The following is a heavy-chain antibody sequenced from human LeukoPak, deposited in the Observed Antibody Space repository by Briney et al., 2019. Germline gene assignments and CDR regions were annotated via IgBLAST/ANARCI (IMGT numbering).Heavy chain of an antibody. J-gene: IGHJ4*02. CDR1: GVSFSGYY. CDR3: ARFHPTASLDY. D-gene: IGHD5-18*01. V-gene: IGHV4-34*01. CDR2: INHSGST. Sequence: SETLSLTCAVYGVSFSGYYWSWLRQPPGKGLEWIGEINHSGSTNYNPSLKSRVTISVDTSKNQFSLKLSSVTAADTAVYYCARFHPTASLDYWGQGTLVTVSS.